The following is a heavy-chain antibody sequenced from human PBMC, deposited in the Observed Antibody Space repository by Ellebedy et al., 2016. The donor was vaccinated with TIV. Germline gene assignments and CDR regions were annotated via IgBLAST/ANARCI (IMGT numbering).Heavy chain of an antibody. V-gene: IGHV3-74*01. CDR3: AGAGSSGWEAYFDL. CDR2: INSDGSST. Sequence: GESLKISCAASGFTFTQYWLHWVRQAPGKGPVWVSRINSDGSSTTYADSVKGRFTISRDNAKNTLYLQMNSLRAEDTAVYYCAGAGSSGWEAYFDLWGRGTLVTVSS. CDR1: GFTFTQYW. D-gene: IGHD6-19*01. J-gene: IGHJ2*01.